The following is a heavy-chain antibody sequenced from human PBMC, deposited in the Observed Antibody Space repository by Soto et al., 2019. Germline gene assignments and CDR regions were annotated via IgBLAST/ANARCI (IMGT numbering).Heavy chain of an antibody. V-gene: IGHV4-30-2*03. D-gene: IGHD3-22*01. CDR3: ARSTFWYYHETSGYYGFDN. CDR1: CDSISRGGYS. CDR2: IYDSGST. J-gene: IGHJ4*02. Sequence: SETLARTCVVSCDSISRGGYSWTWIRQPPWKALEWIGNIYDSGSTNYNPSLKSRVSISVDTPRNQFSLRLSSVTAADTAVFYCARSTFWYYHETSGYYGFDNWGQGTLVTVSS.